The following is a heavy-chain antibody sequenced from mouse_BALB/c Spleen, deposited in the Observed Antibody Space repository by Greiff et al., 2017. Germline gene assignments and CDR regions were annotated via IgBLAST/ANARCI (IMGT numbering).Heavy chain of an antibody. CDR2: ISSGSSTI. CDR1: GFTFSSFG. CDR3: ARDSFDY. Sequence: EVKLMESGGGLVQPGGSRKLSCAASGFTFSSFGMHWVRQAPEKGLEWVAYISSGSSTIYYADTVKGRFTISRDNPKNTLFLQMTSLRSEDTAMYDGARDSFDYWGQGTTVTVSS. J-gene: IGHJ2*01. V-gene: IGHV5-17*02.